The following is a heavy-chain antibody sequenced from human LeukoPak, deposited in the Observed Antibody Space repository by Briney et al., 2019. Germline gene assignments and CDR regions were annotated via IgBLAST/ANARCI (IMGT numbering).Heavy chain of an antibody. Sequence: PAETLSLTCTASGGSINNYYWSWIRQPPGQGLEWIGQIHYSGSTNYNPSLKSRVTISVDTSKNQFSLNLNSVTAADTAKYYCARRQYYDSTGYWYYFDYWGQGTLVTVSS. J-gene: IGHJ4*02. CDR1: GGSINNYY. CDR3: ARRQYYDSTGYWYYFDY. CDR2: IHYSGST. D-gene: IGHD3-22*01. V-gene: IGHV4-59*08.